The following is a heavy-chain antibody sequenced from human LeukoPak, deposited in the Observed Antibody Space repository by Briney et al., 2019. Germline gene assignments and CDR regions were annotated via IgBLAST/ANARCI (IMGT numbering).Heavy chain of an antibody. J-gene: IGHJ5*02. CDR1: GFTFXXXX. Sequence: GGSLRLXXXXSGFTFXXXXXXXVRQAXGXXXXXXSRINSXGXGTMYAXXXXXXXTIXRDXAKXTLYLQMNSLXXEDTAVYYCARAGGPEGWFDPWGQGTLVTVSS. V-gene: IGHV3-74*03. CDR2: INSXGXGT. CDR3: ARAGGPEGWFDP. D-gene: IGHD3-10*01.